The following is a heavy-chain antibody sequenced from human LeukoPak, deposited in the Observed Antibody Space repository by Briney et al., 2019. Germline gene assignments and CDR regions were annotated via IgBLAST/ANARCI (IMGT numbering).Heavy chain of an antibody. Sequence: PSGTLSLTCAVSGGSISSSNWWSWVRQAPGKGLEWVSVIYSGGSTYFADSVKGRFTISRDNSNNTLYLQMNNLRTEDTAVYYCARGLQQQQILGDYYYGMDVWGQGTTVTVSS. V-gene: IGHV3-53*01. CDR1: GGSISSSNW. CDR2: IYSGGST. D-gene: IGHD6-13*01. CDR3: ARGLQQQQILGDYYYGMDV. J-gene: IGHJ6*02.